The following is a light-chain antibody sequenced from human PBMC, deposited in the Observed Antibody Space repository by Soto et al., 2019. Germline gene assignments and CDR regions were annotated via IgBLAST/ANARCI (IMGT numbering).Light chain of an antibody. V-gene: IGKV1-5*01. Sequence: DIQVTQSPSTLSSSVGDRVTITCRASQSISSWLAWYQQKPGKAPKLLIYDASSLESGVPSRLSGSGSGTEFTLPIRSLQPDDFATYYCLQYENYWTFGQGTKVDIK. J-gene: IGKJ1*01. CDR1: QSISSW. CDR3: LQYENYWT. CDR2: DAS.